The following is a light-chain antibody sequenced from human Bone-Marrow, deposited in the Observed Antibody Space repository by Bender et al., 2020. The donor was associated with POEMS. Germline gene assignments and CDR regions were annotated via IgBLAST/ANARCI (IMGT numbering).Light chain of an antibody. CDR2: TNN. CDR1: RSNIGTNT. J-gene: IGLJ3*02. Sequence: QTALTQPPSASGTPGQRVTISCSGSRSNIGTNTVNWYQHFPGTAPRLLIYTNNERPSGVPDRFSGSKSGTSASLAITGLQSDDEAIYFCVAWDASLNGWVFGGGTKLTVL. CDR3: VAWDASLNGWV. V-gene: IGLV1-44*01.